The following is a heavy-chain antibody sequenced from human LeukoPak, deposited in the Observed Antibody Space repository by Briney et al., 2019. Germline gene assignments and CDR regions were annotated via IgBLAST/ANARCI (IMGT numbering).Heavy chain of an antibody. Sequence: SQTLSLTCTVSGGSISSGSYYWSWIRQPAGKGLEWIGRISTSGSTNYNPSLKSRVTISVDTSKNEFSLKLSSVTAADTAVYYCARRCSSTNCFVWYFDSWGRGTLVTVSS. CDR1: GGSISSGSYY. CDR3: ARRCSSTNCFVWYFDS. V-gene: IGHV4-61*02. CDR2: ISTSGST. J-gene: IGHJ2*01. D-gene: IGHD2-2*01.